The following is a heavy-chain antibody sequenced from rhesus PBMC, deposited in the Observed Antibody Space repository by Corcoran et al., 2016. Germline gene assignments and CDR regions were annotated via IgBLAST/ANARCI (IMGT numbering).Heavy chain of an antibody. CDR3: AKYPALVDFPTNFRFDV. J-gene: IGHJ5-1*01. V-gene: IGHV4-160*01. CDR1: GGSITTQS. Sequence: QVQLQESGPRLVKPWETLSITCVVSGGSITTQSWTWIRQPPWKGLACMGKINGDGMGTDNKPTRKSRLILPLDTYKNQFSLTRNSVTAADTAVYFCAKYPALVDFPTNFRFDVWGAGVLVTVSS. CDR2: INGDGMGT. D-gene: IGHD3-40*01.